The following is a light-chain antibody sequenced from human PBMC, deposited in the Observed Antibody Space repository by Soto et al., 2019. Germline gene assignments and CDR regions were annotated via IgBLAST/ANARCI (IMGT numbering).Light chain of an antibody. CDR3: ASWDDRLNGPV. CDR2: SDN. Sequence: QPPSASGTPGQRVTISCSGSNSNIGSNTVNWYQHLPGTAPKLLIHSDNQRASGVPDRLSGSKSGTSASLAISGLQSEDEANYYCASWDDRLNGPVFGGGTQLTV. V-gene: IGLV1-44*01. CDR1: NSNIGSNT. J-gene: IGLJ2*01.